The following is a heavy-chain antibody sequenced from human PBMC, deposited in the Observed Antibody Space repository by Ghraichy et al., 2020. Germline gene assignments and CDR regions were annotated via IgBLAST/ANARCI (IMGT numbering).Heavy chain of an antibody. CDR1: GFTFSSYD. CDR3: TRGPLSPFEY. Sequence: GRSLRLSCAASGFTFSSYDINWVRQAPGKGLEWVSYLSIGGSTKFYADSVKGRFTVSRDNAKKSFFLQMNNVRVEDTAVYFCTRGPLSPFEYWGQGILVTVSS. J-gene: IGHJ4*02. CDR2: LSIGGSTK. V-gene: IGHV3-48*03.